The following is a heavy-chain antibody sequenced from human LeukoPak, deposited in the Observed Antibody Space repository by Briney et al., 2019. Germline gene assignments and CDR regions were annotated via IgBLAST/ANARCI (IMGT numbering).Heavy chain of an antibody. Sequence: GGSLRLSCAASGFTFDDYGMSWVRQAPGRGLEWGSGINWNGGSTGYADSVKGRLTISRDNAKNSLYLQMNSLRAEDTALYYCARDKAHRYYYDSSGYYYDAFDIWGQGTMVTVSS. CDR2: INWNGGST. CDR1: GFTFDDYG. CDR3: ARDKAHRYYYDSSGYYYDAFDI. J-gene: IGHJ3*02. V-gene: IGHV3-20*04. D-gene: IGHD3-22*01.